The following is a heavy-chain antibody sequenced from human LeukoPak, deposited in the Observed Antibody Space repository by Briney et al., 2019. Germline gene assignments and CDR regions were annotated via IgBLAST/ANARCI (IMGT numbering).Heavy chain of an antibody. D-gene: IGHD3-22*01. CDR1: GFTFSISW. CDR3: AKGSVVITPDAFDI. J-gene: IGHJ3*02. V-gene: IGHV3-7*03. CDR2: IKEDGGEE. Sequence: GGSLRLSCAASGFTFSISWMGWVRQAPGMGLEWVAFIKEDGGEEHYADSVKGRFTISRDNSKNTLYLQMNSLRAEDTAVYYCAKGSVVITPDAFDIWGQGTMVTVSS.